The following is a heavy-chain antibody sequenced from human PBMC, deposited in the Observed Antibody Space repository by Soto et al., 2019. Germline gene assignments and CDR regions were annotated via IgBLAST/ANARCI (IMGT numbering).Heavy chain of an antibody. Sequence: PGESLKISCAASGFTFSSYGMHWVRQAPGKGLEWVAVIWYDGSNKYYADYMKGRFTISRDNSKNTLYLQMNSLRAEDTAVYYFARDWGITIFLTGYQDYWGQGTLVTVSS. D-gene: IGHD3-9*01. CDR2: IWYDGSNK. J-gene: IGHJ4*02. CDR3: ARDWGITIFLTGYQDY. CDR1: GFTFSSYG. V-gene: IGHV3-33*01.